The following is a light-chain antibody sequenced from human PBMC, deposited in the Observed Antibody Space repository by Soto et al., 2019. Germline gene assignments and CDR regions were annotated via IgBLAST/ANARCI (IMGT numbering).Light chain of an antibody. Sequence: DVQMTQSPSTLSGSVGDRVAITCRASQTISSWLAWYQQKPGKAPKLLIYKASTLKSGVPSRFSGSGSGTEFTLTISNLQPDDFATYYCQQYDSILGTFGPGTKVAIK. CDR1: QTISSW. CDR3: QQYDSILGT. CDR2: KAS. J-gene: IGKJ1*01. V-gene: IGKV1-5*03.